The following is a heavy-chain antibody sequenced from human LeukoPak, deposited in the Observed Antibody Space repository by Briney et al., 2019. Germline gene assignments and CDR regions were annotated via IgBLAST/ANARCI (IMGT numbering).Heavy chain of an antibody. CDR3: ARVSYRPPYYYFYMDV. CDR1: GDSISSYY. CDR2: IHTSGST. V-gene: IGHV4-4*07. Sequence: SETLSLTCTVSGDSISSYYWSWIRQPAGKGLEWIGRIHTSGSTNYNPSLKSRVTMSVDTSKNQFSLKLSSVAAADTAVYYCARVSYRPPYYYFYMDVWGKGTTVTVSS. J-gene: IGHJ6*03.